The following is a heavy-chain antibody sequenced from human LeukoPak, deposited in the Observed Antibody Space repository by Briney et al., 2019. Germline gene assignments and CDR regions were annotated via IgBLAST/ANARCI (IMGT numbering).Heavy chain of an antibody. D-gene: IGHD1-7*01. J-gene: IGHJ3*02. CDR3: ASNTGTTLGAFDI. CDR2: IYYSGST. Sequence: KPSETLSLTCTVSGGSISSYYLSWIRQPPGKGLEWIGYIYYSGSTNYNPSLKSRVTISVDTSKNQFSLKLSSVTAADTAVYYCASNTGTTLGAFDIWGQGTMVTVSS. CDR1: GGSISSYY. V-gene: IGHV4-59*01.